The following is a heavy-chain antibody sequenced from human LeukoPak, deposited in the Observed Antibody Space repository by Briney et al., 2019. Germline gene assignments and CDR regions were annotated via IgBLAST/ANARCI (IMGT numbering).Heavy chain of an antibody. V-gene: IGHV3-15*01. CDR1: GFTFSSYG. CDR2: IKSKTDGGTT. J-gene: IGHJ6*03. Sequence: GGSLRLSCAASGFTFSSYGMHWVRQAPGKGLEWVGRIKSKTDGGTTDYAAPVKGRFTISRDDSKNTLYLQMNSLKTEDTAVYYCTTPPSYYNGLRGAYYYYYMDVWGKGTTVTISS. CDR3: TTPPSYYNGLRGAYYYYYMDV. D-gene: IGHD3-10*01.